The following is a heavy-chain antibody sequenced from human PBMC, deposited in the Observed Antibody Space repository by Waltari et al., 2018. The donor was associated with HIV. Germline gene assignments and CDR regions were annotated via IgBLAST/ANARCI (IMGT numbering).Heavy chain of an antibody. V-gene: IGHV3-21*01. Sequence: EVQLVESGGGLVKPGGSLRLSCAASGFTLSSYSMNWVRQAPGKGLVWVSSIGSSSSYIYYADSVKGRFTISRDNAKNSLYLQMNSLRAEDTAVYYCARVDYYHSTKSRYFDSWGQGTLVTVSS. CDR2: IGSSSSYI. CDR3: ARVDYYHSTKSRYFDS. CDR1: GFTLSSYS. J-gene: IGHJ4*02. D-gene: IGHD3-22*01.